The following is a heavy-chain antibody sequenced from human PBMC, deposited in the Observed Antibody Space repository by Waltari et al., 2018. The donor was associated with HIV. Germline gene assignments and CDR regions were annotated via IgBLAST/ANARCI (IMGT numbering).Heavy chain of an antibody. J-gene: IGHJ6*02. V-gene: IGHV4-39*01. D-gene: IGHD7-27*01. CDR1: GGSISTSRYS. CDR2: IYYRGNT. Sequence: QLQLQESGPGLVKPSETLSLTCTVSGGSISTSRYSWGWIRQPPGKGLESIGNIYYRGNTFYNSSLNSRVTMSVDTSRNQFSLNLSSVTAADTAVYYCARVARRGLVWGSPWYYGMDVWGQGTTVTVSS. CDR3: ARVARRGLVWGSPWYYGMDV.